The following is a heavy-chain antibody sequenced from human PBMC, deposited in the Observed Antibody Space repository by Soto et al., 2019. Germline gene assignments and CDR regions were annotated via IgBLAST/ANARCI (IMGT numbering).Heavy chain of an antibody. J-gene: IGHJ3*02. CDR1: GFNFSNHA. D-gene: IGHD4-17*01. V-gene: IGHV3-23*01. Sequence: GGSLRLSCTASGFNFSNHAMSWVRQAPGKGLEWVSVISGSGGTTYYADSVKGRFTISRDNSKNTLYLQMNSLRAEDTAVYYCAKDPPTTVSLFDIWGQGTMVTVSS. CDR3: AKDPPTTVSLFDI. CDR2: ISGSGGTT.